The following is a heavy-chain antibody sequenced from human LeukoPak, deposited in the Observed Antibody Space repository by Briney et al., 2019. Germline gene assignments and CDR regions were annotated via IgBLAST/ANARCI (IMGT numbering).Heavy chain of an antibody. V-gene: IGHV3-30*03. CDR3: ARPKFLTGYAYYYYYGMDV. D-gene: IGHD3-9*01. J-gene: IGHJ6*02. CDR2: VLYDGTNK. Sequence: GGALRLSCAASGFTLSNYGMHWVRQGPGKGLEWLSVVLYDGTNKYYADSVKGRFTISRDNSKNMLHLEMNTLRAEDTAVYYCARPKFLTGYAYYYYYGMDVWGQGTTVTASS. CDR1: GFTLSNYG.